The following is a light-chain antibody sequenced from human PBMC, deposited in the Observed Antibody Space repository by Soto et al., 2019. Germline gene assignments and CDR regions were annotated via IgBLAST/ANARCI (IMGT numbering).Light chain of an antibody. V-gene: IGKV1-12*02. CDR1: QPIKTW. J-gene: IGKJ3*01. CDR3: QQAASFPFT. Sequence: DIQLTQSPASVSAAVGDWINISCRASQPIKTWLAWYQQKPGKGPKLLIYTASTLETGVPSRFSGSGSGTDFTLTISSLQPEDAAIYSCQQAASFPFTFGPGAKV. CDR2: TAS.